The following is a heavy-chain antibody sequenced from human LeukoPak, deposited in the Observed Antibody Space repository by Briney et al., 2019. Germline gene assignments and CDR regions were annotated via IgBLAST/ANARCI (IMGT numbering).Heavy chain of an antibody. CDR2: IKQDGSEK. Sequence: GGSLRLSCAASGFTFSSYWMSWVRQAPGKGLEWVANIKQDGSEKYYVDSVKGRFTISRDNAKNSLYLQMNSLRAEDTAVYYCARATTLLRYFDWSLPYYYYYMDVWGKGTTVTVSS. CDR3: ARATTLLRYFDWSLPYYYYYMDV. V-gene: IGHV3-7*01. D-gene: IGHD3-9*01. J-gene: IGHJ6*03. CDR1: GFTFSSYW.